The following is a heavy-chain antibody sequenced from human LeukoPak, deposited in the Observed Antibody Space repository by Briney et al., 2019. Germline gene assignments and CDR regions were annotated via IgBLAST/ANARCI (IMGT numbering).Heavy chain of an antibody. V-gene: IGHV3-30*18. CDR1: GFTFSSYG. CDR2: ISYDGSDA. J-gene: IGHJ4*02. CDR3: AKDLGVGAYLLFDYVSSAFDH. D-gene: IGHD2/OR15-2a*01. Sequence: GGSLRLSCAASGFTFSSYGLHWVRQTAGKGLEWVAVISYDGSDAYYADSVKGRFTISRDNSRNTLYLQMNSLRAEDTAVYYCAKDLGVGAYLLFDYVSSAFDHWGQGTLVTVSS.